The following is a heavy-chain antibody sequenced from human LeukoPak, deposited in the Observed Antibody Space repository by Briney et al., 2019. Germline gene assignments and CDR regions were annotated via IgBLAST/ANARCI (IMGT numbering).Heavy chain of an antibody. CDR3: ASLTGTTRGGYYYYYGMDV. V-gene: IGHV1-69*13. J-gene: IGHJ6*04. CDR2: IIPIFGTA. D-gene: IGHD1-20*01. CDR1: GGTFSSYA. Sequence: SVKVSCKASGGTFSSYAISWVRQAPGQGLEWMGGIIPIFGTANYAQKFQGRVTITADESTSTAYMELSSLRSEDTAVYYCASLTGTTRGGYYYYYGMDVWGKGTTVTVSP.